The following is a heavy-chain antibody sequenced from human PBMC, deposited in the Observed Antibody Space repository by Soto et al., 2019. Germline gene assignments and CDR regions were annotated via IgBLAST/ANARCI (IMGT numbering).Heavy chain of an antibody. CDR3: ARSRYGAVTNAYYFDY. J-gene: IGHJ4*02. D-gene: IGHD4-17*01. CDR2: IYHSGST. CDR1: GGSISSGGYS. Sequence: SETLSLTCAVSGGSISSGGYSWSWIRQPPGKGLEWIGYIYHSGSTYYNPSLKSRVTISVDRSKNQFSLKLSSVTAADTAVYYCARSRYGAVTNAYYFDYWGQGTLVTVSS. V-gene: IGHV4-30-2*02.